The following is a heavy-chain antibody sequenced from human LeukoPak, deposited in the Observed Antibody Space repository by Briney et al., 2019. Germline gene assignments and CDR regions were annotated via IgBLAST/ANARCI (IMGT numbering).Heavy chain of an antibody. Sequence: GGSLRLSCAASGFTFSNYGMNWVRQAPGKGLEWVSSISSSSSYIYYADSVKGRFTISRDNAKNSLYLQMNSLRAEDTAVYYCARDTEDSGSYYFDAFDIWGQGTMVTVSS. CDR1: GFTFSNYG. CDR3: ARDTEDSGSYYFDAFDI. V-gene: IGHV3-21*01. J-gene: IGHJ3*02. CDR2: ISSSSSYI. D-gene: IGHD1-26*01.